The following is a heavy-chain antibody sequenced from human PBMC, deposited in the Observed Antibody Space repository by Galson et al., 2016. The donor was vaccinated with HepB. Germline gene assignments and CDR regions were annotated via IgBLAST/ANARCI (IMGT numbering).Heavy chain of an antibody. CDR1: GGSISSSNYY. D-gene: IGHD6-13*01. CDR2: IYYSGST. Sequence: SETLSLTCIVSGGSISSSNYYWGWIRQPPGKGLEWIGYIYYSGSTNYNPSLKSRVTLSVDTSKNQFSLKLRSVTAADTAVYYCARDPRGIGNYFDYWGQGTLVTVSS. J-gene: IGHJ4*02. CDR3: ARDPRGIGNYFDY. V-gene: IGHV4-61*01.